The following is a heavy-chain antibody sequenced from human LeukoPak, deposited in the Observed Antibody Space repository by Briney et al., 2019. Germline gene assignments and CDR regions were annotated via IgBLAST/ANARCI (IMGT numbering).Heavy chain of an antibody. Sequence: PGGSLRLSCAASGFTVSSNYMSWVRQAPGKGLEWVSVIYSGGNTYYADSVKGRFTISRDNSKNTLYLQMNSLRAEDTAVYYCARSSADYDILAGRLQDSGMDVWGQGTTVTVSS. CDR3: ARSSADYDILAGRLQDSGMDV. V-gene: IGHV3-53*01. D-gene: IGHD3-9*01. CDR1: GFTVSSNY. J-gene: IGHJ6*02. CDR2: IYSGGNT.